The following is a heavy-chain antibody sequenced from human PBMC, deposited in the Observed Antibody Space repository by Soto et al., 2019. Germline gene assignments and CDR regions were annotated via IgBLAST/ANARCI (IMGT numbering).Heavy chain of an antibody. CDR1: GLTFSTTW. V-gene: IGHV3-7*03. D-gene: IGHD7-27*01. CDR2: INQDGSAT. CDR3: ARDRGPNAIDY. J-gene: IGHJ4*02. Sequence: EVQLVESGGGLVQPGGSPRLSCAVSGLTFSTTWMTWVRQAPVKGLEWLASINQDGSATYNVDSVKGRFTISRDNAKNSLYLQLSSLRAEDSATYYCARDRGPNAIDYWGQGTLVTVSS.